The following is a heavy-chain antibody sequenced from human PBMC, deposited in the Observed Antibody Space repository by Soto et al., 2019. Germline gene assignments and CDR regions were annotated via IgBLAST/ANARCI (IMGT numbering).Heavy chain of an antibody. CDR1: GYTFSSYG. CDR2: ISAYNGNT. J-gene: IGHJ6*02. Sequence: GASVKVSCKASGYTFSSYGINWVRQAPGQGLEWMGWISAYNGNTDYAQKLQDRVTMTTDTSTSTAYMELRSLRSDDTALYYCARVAVVIKGGYYYGMDVWGQGTTVTVSS. V-gene: IGHV1-18*01. CDR3: ARVAVVIKGGYYYGMDV. D-gene: IGHD3-9*01.